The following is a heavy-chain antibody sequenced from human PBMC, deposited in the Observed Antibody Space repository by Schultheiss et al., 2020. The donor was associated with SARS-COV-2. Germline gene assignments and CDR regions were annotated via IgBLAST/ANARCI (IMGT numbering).Heavy chain of an antibody. CDR3: ARDMLDQAFYYYYGMDV. J-gene: IGHJ6*02. CDR2: IHYSGST. D-gene: IGHD2-8*01. Sequence: SQTLSLTCTVSGGSISSGSYYWSWIRQPPGKGLEWIGYIHYSGSTNYNPSLKSRVTISVDKSKNQFSLKLSSVTAADTAVYYCARDMLDQAFYYYYGMDVWGQGTTVTVSS. V-gene: IGHV4-61*01. CDR1: GGSISSGSYY.